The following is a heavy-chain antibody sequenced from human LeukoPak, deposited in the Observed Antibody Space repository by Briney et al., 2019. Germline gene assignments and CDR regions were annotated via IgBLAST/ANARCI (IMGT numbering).Heavy chain of an antibody. D-gene: IGHD4-17*01. CDR3: AKDMNTVTTTFDY. CDR1: GFTFSTYA. Sequence: PGRSLTLSCAASGFTFSTYAMHWVRQAPGKGLEWVAVISNDATKKYYADSVKGRSTISRDNSERTLYLQMNSLRVEDTAVYYCAKDMNTVTTTFDYWGQGTLVTVSS. V-gene: IGHV3-30*18. J-gene: IGHJ4*02. CDR2: ISNDATKK.